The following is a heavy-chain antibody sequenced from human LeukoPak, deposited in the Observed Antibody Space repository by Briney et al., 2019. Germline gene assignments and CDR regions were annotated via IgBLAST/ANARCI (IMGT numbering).Heavy chain of an antibody. J-gene: IGHJ4*02. Sequence: GGSLRLSCAASGFMFSSYNMNWVRQAPGKGLEWVSYISSSGTSIYYADSVKGRFTISRDNAENSLSMQMNSLSDEDTAVYYCVGGGDLPFDYWGQGTLVTVSS. D-gene: IGHD3-16*01. CDR3: VGGGDLPFDY. V-gene: IGHV3-48*02. CDR2: ISSSGTSI. CDR1: GFMFSSYN.